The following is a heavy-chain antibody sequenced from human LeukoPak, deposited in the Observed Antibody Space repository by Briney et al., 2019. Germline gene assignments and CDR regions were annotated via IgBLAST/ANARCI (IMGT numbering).Heavy chain of an antibody. Sequence: SETLSLTCTVSGGSCSSGSYYWSWIRQPPGKGLEWIGYIDYIGSTNNNPSIKSRITISGKTTKNMFLLKLSSVTAADSAVYYCARVPHRLTNTHEPLYYYYGMDVWGKGTTVTVSS. D-gene: IGHD3-16*01. J-gene: IGHJ6*04. V-gene: IGHV4-61*01. CDR1: GGSCSSGSYY. CDR3: ARVPHRLTNTHEPLYYYYGMDV. CDR2: IDYIGST.